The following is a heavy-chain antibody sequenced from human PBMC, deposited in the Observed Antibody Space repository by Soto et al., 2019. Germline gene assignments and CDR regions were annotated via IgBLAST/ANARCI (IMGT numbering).Heavy chain of an antibody. Sequence: SETLSLTCDVSGASVSSGSFYYHWIRQAPGKGLEWIGYIYHTGKTNYSPSLRSRITISADTSKNQFSLNVNSVTAADTAVYYCEREPYYVFLTGIRRSHYFDSLGKGIQGTV. CDR1: GASVSSGSFY. J-gene: IGHJ4*02. CDR3: EREPYYVFLTGIRRSHYFDS. V-gene: IGHV4-61*01. CDR2: IYHTGKT. D-gene: IGHD3-9*01.